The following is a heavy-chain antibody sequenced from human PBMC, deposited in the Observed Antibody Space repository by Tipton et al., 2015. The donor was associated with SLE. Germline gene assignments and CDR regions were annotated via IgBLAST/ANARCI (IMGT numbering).Heavy chain of an antibody. Sequence: QLVQSGAEVKKPGSSVKVSCKASGGTFSGYAINCVRQAPGQGLVWMGGIIPVFGTSTYAQKFQGRDTITTDDSTSTAYMELRSLRSEDSAVYYCARANGTGKARRREYFFNSWGQGTLVTVSP. J-gene: IGHJ4*02. V-gene: IGHV1-69*05. CDR3: ARANGTGKARRREYFFNS. CDR1: GGTFSGYA. CDR2: IIPVFGTS. D-gene: IGHD2-8*02.